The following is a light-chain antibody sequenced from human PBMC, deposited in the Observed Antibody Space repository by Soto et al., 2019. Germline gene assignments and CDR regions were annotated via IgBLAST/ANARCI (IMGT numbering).Light chain of an antibody. CDR3: QTWVTGIHI. CDR1: SGHSNYA. V-gene: IGLV4-69*01. CDR2: LNSDGSH. J-gene: IGLJ2*01. Sequence: QPVLTQSPSASASLGASVKLTCTLSSGHSNYAIAWHQQQPEKGPRFLMKLNSDGSHSKGDGIPDRFSGSSSGAERYLTISTLQSEDEADYSCQTWVTGIHIFGGGTKLTVL.